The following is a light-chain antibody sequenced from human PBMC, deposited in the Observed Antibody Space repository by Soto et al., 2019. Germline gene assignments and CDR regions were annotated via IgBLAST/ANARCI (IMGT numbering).Light chain of an antibody. J-gene: IGLJ2*01. CDR1: TGTVTSSHF. CDR3: LLSYSGTRV. Sequence: QAVVTQEPSLAVSPGGTVSLTCGSSTGTVTSSHFPYWFQQKPGQAPRTLIYDTGNKHSWTPARFSGSLLGDKAALTLSGAQPEDDADYYCLLSYSGTRVFGGGTQLTVL. V-gene: IGLV7-46*01. CDR2: DTG.